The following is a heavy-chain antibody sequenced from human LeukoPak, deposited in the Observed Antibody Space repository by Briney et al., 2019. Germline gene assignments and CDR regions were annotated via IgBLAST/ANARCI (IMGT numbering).Heavy chain of an antibody. Sequence: SETLSLTCAVSGGSLSGYYWTWIRQPPGKGLEWIGEINHSGSTNYNPSLKSRVTISVDTSRKQFFLRLSSVTAADTAVYYCARGDTMIGGFDPWGQGTLVTVSS. CDR2: INHSGST. V-gene: IGHV4-34*01. CDR1: GGSLSGYY. CDR3: ARGDTMIGGFDP. D-gene: IGHD3-22*01. J-gene: IGHJ5*02.